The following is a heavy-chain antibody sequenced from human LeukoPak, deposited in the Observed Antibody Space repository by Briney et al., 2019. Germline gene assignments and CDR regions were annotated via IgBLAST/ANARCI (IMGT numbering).Heavy chain of an antibody. V-gene: IGHV3-23*01. CDR2: ISGSGDNT. CDR1: GFTFSSYA. D-gene: IGHD6-19*01. J-gene: IGHJ4*02. Sequence: GGSLRLSCAASGFTFSSYAMNWVRQAPGKGLEWISSISGSGDNTYYADSVKGRFTISRENSKNTLYLQMNSLRAEDTAVYYCARRSGIAVAGAFDYWGQGTLVTVSS. CDR3: ARRSGIAVAGAFDY.